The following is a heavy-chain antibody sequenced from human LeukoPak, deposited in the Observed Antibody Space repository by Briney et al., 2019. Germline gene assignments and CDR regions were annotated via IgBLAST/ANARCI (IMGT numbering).Heavy chain of an antibody. Sequence: GEPLKVSCKGSGYRFTSYWIAWVRQMPGKGLEWMGIIYPSDSDTTYSPSFQGQVTISADKSISTAYLQWNSLKASDTAMYYCARQTTTTTYDSWGQGTLVTVSS. J-gene: IGHJ4*02. CDR3: ARQTTTTTYDS. CDR1: GYRFTSYW. CDR2: IYPSDSDT. V-gene: IGHV5-51*01. D-gene: IGHD4-11*01.